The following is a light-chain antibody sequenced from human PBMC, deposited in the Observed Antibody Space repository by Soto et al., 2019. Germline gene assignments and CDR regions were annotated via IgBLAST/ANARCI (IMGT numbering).Light chain of an antibody. CDR3: LQHNVYPRT. Sequence: EIVLTQSPATLSLSPGERATLSCRASQGVSSYLAWYQQKPGQAPRLLIYDASNRATGIPARFSGSGPGTDFTLTISSLEPEDFATYYCLQHNVYPRTFGQGTKVEMK. CDR2: DAS. CDR1: QGVSSY. V-gene: IGKV3D-11*01. J-gene: IGKJ1*01.